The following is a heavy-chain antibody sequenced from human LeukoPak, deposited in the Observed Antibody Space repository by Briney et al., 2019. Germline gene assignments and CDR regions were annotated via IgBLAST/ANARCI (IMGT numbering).Heavy chain of an antibody. V-gene: IGHV3-23*01. D-gene: IGHD4-23*01. J-gene: IGHJ4*02. CDR2: ITGGGGGT. CDR3: AKGGNYGGTLTFDY. Sequence: GGSLGLSCAASGFTFSSYAMSWVRHPSGKGLEWVSSITGGGGGTYYADSVKGRFTISRDNSKNTLFRQMSSLRAEDTAVYYCAKGGNYGGTLTFDYWGQGTLVTVSS. CDR1: GFTFSSYA.